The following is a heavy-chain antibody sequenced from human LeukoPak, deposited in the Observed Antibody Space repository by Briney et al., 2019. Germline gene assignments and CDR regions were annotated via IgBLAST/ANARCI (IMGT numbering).Heavy chain of an antibody. Sequence: GGSLRLSCAAYGFTFSSYSMNWVRQAPGKGLEWVSSISSSSSYIYYADSVKGRFTISRDNAKNSLYLQMNSLRAEDTAVYYCARDLRAYCGGDCPFDYWGQGTLVTVSS. V-gene: IGHV3-21*01. J-gene: IGHJ4*02. CDR3: ARDLRAYCGGDCPFDY. D-gene: IGHD2-21*01. CDR2: ISSSSSYI. CDR1: GFTFSSYS.